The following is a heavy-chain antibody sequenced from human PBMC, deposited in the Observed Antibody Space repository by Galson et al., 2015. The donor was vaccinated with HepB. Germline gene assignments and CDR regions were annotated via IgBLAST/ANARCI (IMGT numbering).Heavy chain of an antibody. V-gene: IGHV3-53*01. CDR3: ARTRHEYSSSSPTDYYYYYYMDV. J-gene: IGHJ6*03. CDR2: IYSGGST. CDR1: GFTVSSNY. Sequence: SLRLSCAASGFTVSSNYMSWVRQAPGKGLERVSVIYSGGSTYYADSVKGRFTISRDNSKNTLYLQMNSLRAEDTAVYYCARTRHEYSSSSPTDYYYYYYMDVWGKGTTVTVSS. D-gene: IGHD6-6*01.